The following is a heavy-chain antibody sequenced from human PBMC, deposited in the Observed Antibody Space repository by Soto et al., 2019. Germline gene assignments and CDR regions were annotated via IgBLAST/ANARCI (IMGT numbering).Heavy chain of an antibody. D-gene: IGHD2-2*01. CDR2: IYYSGST. CDR1: GGSISSGGYY. Sequence: QVQLQESGPGLVKPSQTLSLTCTVSGGSISSGGYYWSWIRQHPGKGLEWIGYIYYSGSTYYTPSLRSRVTISVDTSKIQFSLKLSSVTAADTAVYYCARSSTSANYFDYWGQGTLVTVSS. J-gene: IGHJ4*02. CDR3: ARSSTSANYFDY. V-gene: IGHV4-31*03.